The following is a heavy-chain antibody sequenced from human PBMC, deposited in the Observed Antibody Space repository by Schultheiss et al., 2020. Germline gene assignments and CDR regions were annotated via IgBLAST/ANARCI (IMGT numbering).Heavy chain of an antibody. CDR1: GFTFSSYW. CDR3: ARDYGYYGSGSAYGMDV. Sequence: GGSLRLSCAASGFTFSSYWMSWVRQAPGKGLEWVANIKQDGSEKYYVDSVKGRFTISRDNAKNSLYLQMNSLRAEDTAVYYCARDYGYYGSGSAYGMDVWGQGTTVTVSS. J-gene: IGHJ6*02. V-gene: IGHV3-7*01. CDR2: IKQDGSEK. D-gene: IGHD3-10*01.